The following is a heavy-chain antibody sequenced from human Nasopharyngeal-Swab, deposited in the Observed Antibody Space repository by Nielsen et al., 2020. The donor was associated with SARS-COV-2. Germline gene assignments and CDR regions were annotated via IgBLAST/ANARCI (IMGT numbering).Heavy chain of an antibody. J-gene: IGHJ6*03. V-gene: IGHV5-51*01. Sequence: GASLKISCKGSGYSLTSYWIGWVRQMPGKGLEWMGIIYPGDSDTRYSPSFQGQVTISADKSISTAYLQWSSLKASDTAMYYCARQGAVAGYYYYYMDVWGKGTTVTVSS. D-gene: IGHD6-19*01. CDR2: IYPGDSDT. CDR1: GYSLTSYW. CDR3: ARQGAVAGYYYYYMDV.